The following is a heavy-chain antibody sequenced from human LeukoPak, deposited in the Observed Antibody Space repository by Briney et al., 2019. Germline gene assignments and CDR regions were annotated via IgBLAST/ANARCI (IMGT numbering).Heavy chain of an antibody. Sequence: SETLSLTCAVYGGSFSGYYWSWIRQPPGKGLEWSGEINHSGSTNYNPSLKSRVTISVDTSKNQFSLKLSSVTAADTAVYYCARVPIVRRRIDYWGQGTLVTVA. CDR3: ARVPIVRRRIDY. CDR1: GGSFSGYY. V-gene: IGHV4-34*01. CDR2: INHSGST. J-gene: IGHJ4*02. D-gene: IGHD3-10*01.